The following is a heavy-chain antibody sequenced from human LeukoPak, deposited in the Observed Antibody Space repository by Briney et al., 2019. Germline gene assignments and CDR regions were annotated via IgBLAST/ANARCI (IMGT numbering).Heavy chain of an antibody. CDR3: ARASSGWMNYYYGMDV. CDR2: INTNTGNP. J-gene: IGHJ6*02. V-gene: IGHV7-4-1*02. CDR1: GYTFTSYA. Sequence: GASVKVSCKASGYTFTSYAMNWVRQAPGQGLEWMGWINTNTGNPTYAQGFTGRFVFSLDTSVSTAYLQISSLKAEDTAVYYCARASSGWMNYYYGMDVWGQGTTVTVSS. D-gene: IGHD6-19*01.